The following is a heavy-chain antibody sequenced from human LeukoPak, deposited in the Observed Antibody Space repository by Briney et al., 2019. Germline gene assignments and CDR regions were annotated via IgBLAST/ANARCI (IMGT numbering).Heavy chain of an antibody. J-gene: IGHJ4*02. CDR3: ARDSYRSSTSCYDY. CDR1: GFTVSSNY. D-gene: IGHD2-2*01. Sequence: PGGSLRLSCAASGFTVSSNYTSWVRQAPGKGLEWVSVIYSGDSTYYADPVKGRFTISRDNSKNTLYLQMNSLRAEDTAMYYCARDSYRSSTSCYDYWGQGTLVTVSS. V-gene: IGHV3-53*01. CDR2: IYSGDST.